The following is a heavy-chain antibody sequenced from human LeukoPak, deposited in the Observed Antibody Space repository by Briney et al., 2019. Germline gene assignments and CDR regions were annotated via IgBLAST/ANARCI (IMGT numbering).Heavy chain of an antibody. V-gene: IGHV4-39*01. CDR1: GGSISSTSYY. Sequence: SETLSLTCTVSGGSISSTSYYWGWIRQPPGTGLEWIGDFYYSGNTYYNPSLKSRVTISVDTSKNQFSLKLSSVTAADTTVYYCATKQWLVRENYFDYWGQGTLVTVSS. J-gene: IGHJ4*02. CDR3: ATKQWLVRENYFDY. CDR2: FYYSGNT. D-gene: IGHD6-19*01.